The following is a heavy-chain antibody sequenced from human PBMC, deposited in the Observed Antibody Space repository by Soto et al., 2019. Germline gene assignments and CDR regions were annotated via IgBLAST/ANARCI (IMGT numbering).Heavy chain of an antibody. CDR3: ARASRVVVALEN. CDR2: TRNKANSNTT. CDR1: GFTFSDHY. V-gene: IGHV3-72*01. Sequence: EVQLVESGGGLVQPGGSLRLSCAASGFTFSDHYMDWVRQAPGKGLEWVGRTRNKANSNTTEHAGSVKGRFTISRDDSNNPQQLQINGLEVADAAVYYCARASRVVVALENWGQVTLVTVSS. D-gene: IGHD2-2*01. J-gene: IGHJ4*02.